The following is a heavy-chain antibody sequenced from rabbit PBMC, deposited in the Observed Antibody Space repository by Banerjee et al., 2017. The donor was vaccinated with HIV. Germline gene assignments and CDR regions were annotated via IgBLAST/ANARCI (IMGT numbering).Heavy chain of an antibody. Sequence: QEQLVESGGGLVQPEGSLTLTCKASGFDFSSNTMCWVRQAPGKGLEWIGCINTGSSSTWYASWAKGRLTISKTSSTTVTLQSTSLTAADTATYFCARDLSSSGWSDFALWGQGTLVTVS. J-gene: IGHJ6*01. CDR3: ARDLSSSGWSDFAL. V-gene: IGHV1S45*01. D-gene: IGHD4-1*01. CDR1: GFDFSSNT. CDR2: INTGSSST.